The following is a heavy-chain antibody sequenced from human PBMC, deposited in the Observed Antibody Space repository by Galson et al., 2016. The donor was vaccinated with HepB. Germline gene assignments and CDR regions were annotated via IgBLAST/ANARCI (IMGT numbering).Heavy chain of an antibody. Sequence: TLSLTCAVSGGSISSGGSSWSWIRKSPGMGLEWIGHIFQSGSTNYNPSLKSRVTILVDISKNEFSLKVTSVTAADTAVYYCARDGGTLTGPRWFDPWGQGTLVVVSS. D-gene: IGHD7-27*01. CDR1: GGSISSGGSS. J-gene: IGHJ5*02. CDR3: ARDGGTLTGPRWFDP. V-gene: IGHV4-30-2*06. CDR2: IFQSGST.